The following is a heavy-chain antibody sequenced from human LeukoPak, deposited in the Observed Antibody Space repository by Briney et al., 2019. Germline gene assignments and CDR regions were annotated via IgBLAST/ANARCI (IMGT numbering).Heavy chain of an antibody. V-gene: IGHV4-34*01. J-gene: IGHJ5*02. CDR2: INHIGST. D-gene: IGHD6-19*01. CDR3: AREVGGTGGWFDP. CDR1: GGSFSGYY. Sequence: PSETLSLTCAAYGGSFSGYYWSLIRQPPGKGLEWIGEINHIGSTNYNPSLKSRVTISVDTSKNQFSLKLTSVTAADTAVYYCAREVGGTGGWFDPWGQGTLVIVSS.